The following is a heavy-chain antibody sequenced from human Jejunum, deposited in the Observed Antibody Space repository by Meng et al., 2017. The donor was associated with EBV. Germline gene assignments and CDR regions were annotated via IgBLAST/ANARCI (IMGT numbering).Heavy chain of an antibody. D-gene: IGHD2-2*01. Sequence: QFQLQQSGPGLVKPSETLSLPCTVSGVPFNVGSYYWGWIRQPPGKGLEWIGSIYYSGTTTYYNPSLKSRVTISVDTSKRQFSLKLSSVTAADTAVYYCARRLGVVVPTASDYWGQGTLVTVSS. CDR2: IYYSGTTT. J-gene: IGHJ4*02. CDR3: ARRLGVVVPTASDY. CDR1: GVPFNVGSYY. V-gene: IGHV4-39*01.